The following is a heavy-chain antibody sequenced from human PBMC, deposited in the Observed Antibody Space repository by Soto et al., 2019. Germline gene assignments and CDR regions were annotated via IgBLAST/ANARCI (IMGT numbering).Heavy chain of an antibody. Sequence: QVQLVQSGAEVKKPGSSVKVSCKASGGTFSSYTISWVRQAPGQGLEWMGRIIPILGIANYAQKFQGRVTITADKSTSTAYMELSSLRSEDTAVYSCARGADIVATIADVAFDIWGQGTMVTVSS. CDR1: GGTFSSYT. V-gene: IGHV1-69*02. D-gene: IGHD5-12*01. J-gene: IGHJ3*02. CDR2: IIPILGIA. CDR3: ARGADIVATIADVAFDI.